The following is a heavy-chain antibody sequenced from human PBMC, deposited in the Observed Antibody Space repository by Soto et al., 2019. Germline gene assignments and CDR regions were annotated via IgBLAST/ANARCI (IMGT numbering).Heavy chain of an antibody. D-gene: IGHD2-2*01. CDR3: ARQGEVGDIVVVPAALYGMDV. Sequence: SETLSLTCTVSGGSISSSSYYWGWIRQPPGKGLEWIGSIYYSGSTYYNPSLKSRVTISVDTSKNQFSLKLSSVTAADTAVYYCARQGEVGDIVVVPAALYGMDVWGQGTTVTLSS. CDR1: GGSISSSSYY. V-gene: IGHV4-39*01. CDR2: IYYSGST. J-gene: IGHJ6*02.